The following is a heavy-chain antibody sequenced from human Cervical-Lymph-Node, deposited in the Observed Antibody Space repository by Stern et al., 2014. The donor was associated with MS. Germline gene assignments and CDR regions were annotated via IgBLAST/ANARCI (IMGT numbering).Heavy chain of an antibody. D-gene: IGHD6-19*01. V-gene: IGHV3-30*18. J-gene: IGHJ4*02. CDR1: GFTFDSYG. CDR2: LSYDGSNR. Sequence: GQLVQYGGGVVQPGRSLRLSCEACGFTFDSYGVTWVSQPPGKVLACVDVLSYDGSNRYYADSVKGRFTISRDSSKNTVHLQMNSLRADDTALYYCAKNTMGIAVAGLFDYWGQGILVTVSS. CDR3: AKNTMGIAVAGLFDY.